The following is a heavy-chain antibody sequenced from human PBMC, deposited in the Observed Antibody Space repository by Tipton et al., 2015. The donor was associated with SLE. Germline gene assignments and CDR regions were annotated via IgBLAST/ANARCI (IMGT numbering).Heavy chain of an antibody. CDR1: GFTFRQHC. J-gene: IGHJ6*02. V-gene: IGHV3-74*01. CDR2: IRGDGSST. Sequence: SLRLSCEASGFTFRQHCIHWVRHVPGKGMVLVSRIRGDGSSTTYADSVKGRFTISRDNAKNTLYLQMSDLGAEDTAVYYCARENGYCIGNSCYQYGMDVWGQGTTVTVSS. CDR3: ARENGYCIGNSCYQYGMDV. D-gene: IGHD2-15*01.